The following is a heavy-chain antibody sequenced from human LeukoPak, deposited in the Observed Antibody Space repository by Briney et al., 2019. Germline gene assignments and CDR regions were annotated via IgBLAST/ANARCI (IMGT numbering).Heavy chain of an antibody. CDR3: AKEGYVLTGSYLDY. Sequence: GGSLRLSCAASGFTFSSYAMSWVRQAPGKGLEWVSGISGSGTNTYYADSVKGQFTISRDNSKNTLSLQMNSLRAEDTAVYYCAKEGYVLTGSYLDYWGQGTLVTVSS. J-gene: IGHJ4*02. D-gene: IGHD2-8*02. CDR1: GFTFSSYA. V-gene: IGHV3-23*01. CDR2: ISGSGTNT.